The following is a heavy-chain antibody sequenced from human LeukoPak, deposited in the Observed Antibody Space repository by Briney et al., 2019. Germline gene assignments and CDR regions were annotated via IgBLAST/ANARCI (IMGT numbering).Heavy chain of an antibody. CDR3: ARRGGTSGWGAFDI. D-gene: IGHD2-2*01. CDR2: ISGSGGSA. V-gene: IGHV3-23*01. J-gene: IGHJ3*02. Sequence: GGSPRLSCATSGFIFSSYAMSWVRQAPGKGLEWVSTISGSGGSAYYADSVKGRFTISRDNSKNTLYLQMNSLRREDTAVYYCARRGGTSGWGAFDIWGQGTMATVSS. CDR1: GFIFSSYA.